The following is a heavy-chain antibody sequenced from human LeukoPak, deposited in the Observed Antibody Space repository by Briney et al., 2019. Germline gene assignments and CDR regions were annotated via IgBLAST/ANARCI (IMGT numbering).Heavy chain of an antibody. CDR1: GGSISSSSFY. V-gene: IGHV4-39*01. D-gene: IGHD5-12*01. CDR2: IFYSGST. Sequence: SETLSLTCTVSGGSISSSSFYWDWIRQPPGKGLEWIGTIFYSGSTYYNPSLKSRITISVDTAKNQFSLKLSSVTAADTAVYYCARHSRSGYSDYESAFDIWGQGTMVIVSS. CDR3: ARHSRSGYSDYESAFDI. J-gene: IGHJ3*02.